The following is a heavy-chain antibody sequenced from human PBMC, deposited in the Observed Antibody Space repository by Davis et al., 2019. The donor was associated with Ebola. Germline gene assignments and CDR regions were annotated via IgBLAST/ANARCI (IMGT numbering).Heavy chain of an antibody. D-gene: IGHD4-17*01. CDR3: ARDATTVTTIWFDP. V-gene: IGHV1-18*01. CDR2: INVYNGHT. Sequence: AASVKVSCKTSGYTFIGYAISWVRQAPGQGLEWIGRINVYNGHTNYAQNLQGRVTVSTDTSTSIAYMDLRSLRSDDTALYYCARDATTVTTIWFDPWGQGTLVTVSS. CDR1: GYTFIGYA. J-gene: IGHJ5*02.